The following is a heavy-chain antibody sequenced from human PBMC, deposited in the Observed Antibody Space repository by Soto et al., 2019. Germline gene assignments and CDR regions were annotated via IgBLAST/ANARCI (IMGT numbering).Heavy chain of an antibody. D-gene: IGHD3-22*01. CDR1: GYTFTSYA. J-gene: IGHJ6*02. Sequence: QVQLVQSGAEVKKPGASVKVSCKASGYTFTSYAMHWVRQAPGQRLEWMGWINAGNGNTKYSQKFQGRVTITRDTSASTAYMELSSLRSEDTAVYYCASGAGKTTTMITRWYYGMDVWGQGTTVTVSS. V-gene: IGHV1-3*01. CDR2: INAGNGNT. CDR3: ASGAGKTTTMITRWYYGMDV.